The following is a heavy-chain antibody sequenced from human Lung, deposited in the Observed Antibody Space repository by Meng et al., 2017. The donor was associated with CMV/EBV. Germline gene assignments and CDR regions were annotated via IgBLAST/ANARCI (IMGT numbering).Heavy chain of an antibody. J-gene: IGHJ6*02. CDR3: ARFSATGAYYYGMDV. V-gene: IGHV4-59*01. Sequence: SXTXSLXCTVSGASISSYYWSWIRQPPGRGLEYIGFIYYSGSTNYNPSLRRPVIISIDTSKNQFSLKLSSVTTADTAVYYCARFSATGAYYYGMDVWDQGTXVTVSS. D-gene: IGHD1-1*01. CDR1: GASISSYY. CDR2: IYYSGST.